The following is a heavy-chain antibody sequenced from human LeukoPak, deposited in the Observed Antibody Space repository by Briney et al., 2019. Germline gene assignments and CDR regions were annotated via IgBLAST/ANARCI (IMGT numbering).Heavy chain of an antibody. CDR3: ARQSVLRFLEWSSTGFDP. CDR1: GYTFTGYY. D-gene: IGHD3-3*01. CDR2: INPNSGNT. J-gene: IGHJ5*02. V-gene: IGHV1-8*02. Sequence: ASVKVSCKASGYTFTGYYMHWVRQAPGQGLEWMGWINPNSGNTGYAQKFQGRVTMTRNTSISTAYMELSSLRSEDTAVYYCARQSVLRFLEWSSTGFDPWGQGTLVTVSS.